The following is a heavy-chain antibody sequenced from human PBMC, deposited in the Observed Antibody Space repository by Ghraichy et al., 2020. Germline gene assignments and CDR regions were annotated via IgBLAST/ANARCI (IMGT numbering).Heavy chain of an antibody. CDR2: IYYSGST. Sequence: SETLSLTCTVSGGSISSYYWSWIRQPPGKGLEWIGYIYYSGSTNYNPSLKSRVTISVDTSKNQFSLKLSSVTAADTAVYYCARGSGDIVVVTGAFDIWGQGTMVTVSS. CDR3: ARGSGDIVVVTGAFDI. V-gene: IGHV4-59*01. CDR1: GGSISSYY. J-gene: IGHJ3*02. D-gene: IGHD2-21*02.